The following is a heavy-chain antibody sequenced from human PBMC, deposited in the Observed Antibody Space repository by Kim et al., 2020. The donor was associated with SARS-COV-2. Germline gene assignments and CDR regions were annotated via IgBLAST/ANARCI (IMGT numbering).Heavy chain of an antibody. Sequence: GGSLRLSCAASGFTFGDYAMHWVRQAPGKGLEWVSGISWNNGRKVYADSVKGRFTISRDNAKNSLYLQMNSLRAEDTALYYCAKDNSGSYFLGAFDLSGQGKMVTVSS. CDR1: GFTFGDYA. D-gene: IGHD1-26*01. J-gene: IGHJ3*01. CDR2: ISWNNGRK. CDR3: AKDNSGSYFLGAFDL. V-gene: IGHV3-9*01.